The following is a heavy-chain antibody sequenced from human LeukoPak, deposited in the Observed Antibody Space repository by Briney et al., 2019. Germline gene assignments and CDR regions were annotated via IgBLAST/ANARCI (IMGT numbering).Heavy chain of an antibody. Sequence: PSETLSLTCAVYDGSFSGYYRSWIRQSPGKGLEWIGEINPSGSPNYNPSLKSRVTISVDTSKNQFSLKLSSVTAADTAVYYCARGEQLSPKYYYYYYMDVWGKGTTVTISS. J-gene: IGHJ6*03. D-gene: IGHD6-13*01. CDR1: DGSFSGYY. CDR2: INPSGSP. V-gene: IGHV4-34*01. CDR3: ARGEQLSPKYYYYYYMDV.